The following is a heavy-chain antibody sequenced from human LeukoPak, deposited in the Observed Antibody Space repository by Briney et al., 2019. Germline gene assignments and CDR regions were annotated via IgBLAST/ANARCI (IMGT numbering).Heavy chain of an antibody. V-gene: IGHV4-61*02. CDR3: ARGGQRVRAVGWFDP. Sequence: SQTLSLTCTVSGGSISSGSYYWSWIRQPAGKGLEWIGRIYTSGSTNYNPSLKSRVTISVDTSKNQFSLKLSSVTAADTAVYYCARGGQRVRAVGWFDPWGQGTLVTVSS. D-gene: IGHD3-10*01. CDR1: GGSISSGSYY. J-gene: IGHJ5*02. CDR2: IYTSGST.